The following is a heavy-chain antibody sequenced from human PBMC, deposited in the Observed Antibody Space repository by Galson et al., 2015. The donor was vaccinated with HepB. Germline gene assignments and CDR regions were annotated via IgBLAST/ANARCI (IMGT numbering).Heavy chain of an antibody. Sequence: SLRLSCAASGFRFSSYSMNWVRQAPGKGLEWVSSISGSGKYIYYAGSVKGRFTISRDNARNSLYLQMNSLRADDTAVFYCARGYCDSNSCYTIDGFDIWGQGTMVTVSS. CDR2: ISGSGKYI. CDR3: ARGYCDSNSCYTIDGFDI. J-gene: IGHJ3*02. V-gene: IGHV3-21*01. D-gene: IGHD2-2*02. CDR1: GFRFSSYS.